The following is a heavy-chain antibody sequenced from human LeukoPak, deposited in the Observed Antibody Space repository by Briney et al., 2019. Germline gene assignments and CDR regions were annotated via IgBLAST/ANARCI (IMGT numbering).Heavy chain of an antibody. V-gene: IGHV4-59*01. J-gene: IGHJ6*02. CDR1: GGSISIYY. Sequence: SETLSLTCTVSGGSISIYYWSRIRQPPGKGLEWIGYIYYSGSTNYNPSLKSRVTISVDTSKNQFSLKLSSVTAADTAVYYCARDQADFWSGYSYYGMDVWGQGTTVTVSS. D-gene: IGHD3-3*01. CDR2: IYYSGST. CDR3: ARDQADFWSGYSYYGMDV.